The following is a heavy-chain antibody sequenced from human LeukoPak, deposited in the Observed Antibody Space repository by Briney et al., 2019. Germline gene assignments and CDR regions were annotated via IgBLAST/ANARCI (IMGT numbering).Heavy chain of an antibody. Sequence: GGSLRLSCAASQFIFSTYAMSWVRQAPGKGLEWVSGISDNGGTAYYADSVKGRFTISRDNSKNTLYLQMSSLRVEDTAVYYCAKRGPVTGTKYFDYWGQGTLVTVSS. CDR3: AKRGPVTGTKYFDY. CDR1: QFIFSTYA. D-gene: IGHD6-19*01. CDR2: ISDNGGTA. J-gene: IGHJ4*02. V-gene: IGHV3-23*01.